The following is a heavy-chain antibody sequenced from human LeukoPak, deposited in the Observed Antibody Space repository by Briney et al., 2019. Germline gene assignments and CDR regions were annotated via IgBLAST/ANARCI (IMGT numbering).Heavy chain of an antibody. CDR2: ISSSSTYI. CDR1: GFTFSSYS. CDR3: ARDLAGVVVPAVTEWFDP. D-gene: IGHD2-2*01. Sequence: PGGSLRLSCAASGFTFSSYSMNWVRQAPGKGLEWVSSISSSSTYIYYADSVKGRFTISRDNAKNSLYLQMNSLRAEDTAVYYCARDLAGVVVPAVTEWFDPWGQGTLVTVSS. V-gene: IGHV3-21*01. J-gene: IGHJ5*02.